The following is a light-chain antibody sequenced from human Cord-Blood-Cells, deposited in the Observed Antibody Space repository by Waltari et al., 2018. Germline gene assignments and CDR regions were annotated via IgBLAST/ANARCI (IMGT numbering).Light chain of an antibody. Sequence: DIVMTQSPDSLAVSLGERATINCKSSQSVLYSSNNQNYLAWYQQKPGQSPKLLIYWASTRESGVPDRFSGCGSWTDFTLTISSLQAEDVAVYYCQQYYSTPRTFGQGTKVEIK. CDR2: WAS. V-gene: IGKV4-1*01. CDR1: QSVLYSSNNQNY. CDR3: QQYYSTPRT. J-gene: IGKJ1*01.